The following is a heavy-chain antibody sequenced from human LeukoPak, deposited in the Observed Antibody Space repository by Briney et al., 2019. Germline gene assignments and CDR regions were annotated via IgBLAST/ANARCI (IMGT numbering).Heavy chain of an antibody. V-gene: IGHV4-34*01. CDR3: ARGRARPWASWFDP. D-gene: IGHD7-27*01. J-gene: IGHJ5*02. CDR2: INHSGST. CDR1: GFTFSSYA. Sequence: GSLRLSCAASGFTFSSYAMSWIRQPPGKGLEWIGEINHSGSTNYNPSLKSRVTISVDTSKNQFSLKLNSVTAADTAVYYCARGRARPWASWFDPWGQGTLVTVSS.